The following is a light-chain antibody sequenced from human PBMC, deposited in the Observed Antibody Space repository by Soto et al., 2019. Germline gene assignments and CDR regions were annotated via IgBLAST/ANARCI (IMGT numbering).Light chain of an antibody. Sequence: QSVLTQPPSVSGAPGQRVTISCTGTSSDVGGYNYVSWYQQHPGKAPKLMIYDVSKRPSGVPDRFSGSKSGNTASLTISGLQAEDEADYYCCSYAGSYTLFGGGTKLTVL. J-gene: IGLJ2*01. V-gene: IGLV2-11*01. CDR3: CSYAGSYTL. CDR1: SSDVGGYNY. CDR2: DVS.